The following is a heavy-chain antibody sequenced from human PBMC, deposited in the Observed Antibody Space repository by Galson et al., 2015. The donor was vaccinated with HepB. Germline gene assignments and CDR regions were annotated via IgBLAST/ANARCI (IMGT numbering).Heavy chain of an antibody. CDR1: GLTFSSYA. J-gene: IGHJ6*02. CDR2: ISASGGST. CDR3: AKDGGEGFVYWGQGTLVTVSSDV. D-gene: IGHD5/OR15-5a*01. Sequence: SLRLSCADSGLTFSSYAMRWVRQAPGKGLECVSGISASGGSTYYADSVKGRFIISRDNFKNTLYLEMNSLSAEDTAVYYCAKDGGEGFVYWGQGTLVTVSSDVWGQGTTVTVSS. V-gene: IGHV3-23*01.